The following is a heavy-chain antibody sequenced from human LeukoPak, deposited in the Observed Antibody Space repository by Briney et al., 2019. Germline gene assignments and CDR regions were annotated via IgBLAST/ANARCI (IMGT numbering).Heavy chain of an antibody. Sequence: SETLSLTCAVYGGSFSGYYWSWIRQPPGKGLEGSGEINHSGSTNYNPSLKSRVTISVDTSKNQFSLKLTSVTAADTAVYYCARGRITFYYDSSGYYSDYWGQGTLVTVSS. CDR1: GGSFSGYY. J-gene: IGHJ4*02. CDR3: ARGRITFYYDSSGYYSDY. D-gene: IGHD3-22*01. V-gene: IGHV4-34*01. CDR2: INHSGST.